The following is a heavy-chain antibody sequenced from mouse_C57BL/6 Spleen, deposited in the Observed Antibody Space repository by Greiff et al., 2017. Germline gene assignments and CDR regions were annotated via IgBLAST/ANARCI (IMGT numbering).Heavy chain of an antibody. V-gene: IGHV2-9-1*01. Sequence: VMLVESGPGLVAPSQSLSITCTVSGFSLTSYAISWVRQPPGKGLEWLGVIWTGGGTNYNSALKSRLSISKDNSKSQVFLKMNSLQTDDTARYYCARTAYYGNYGYAMDYWGQGTSVTVSS. CDR2: IWTGGGT. CDR3: ARTAYYGNYGYAMDY. J-gene: IGHJ4*01. CDR1: GFSLTSYA. D-gene: IGHD2-10*01.